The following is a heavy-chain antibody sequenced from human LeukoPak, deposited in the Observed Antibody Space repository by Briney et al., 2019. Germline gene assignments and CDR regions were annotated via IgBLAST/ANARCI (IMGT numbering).Heavy chain of an antibody. D-gene: IGHD3-3*01. Sequence: GGSLRLSCAASGFTFSSYWMSWVRQAPGKGLEWVANIKQDGSEKYYVDSVKGRFTISRDNAKNSLYLQMSSLRVEDTAVYYCASWAGNTQSDSWSGPFDYWGQGSLVTVSS. J-gene: IGHJ4*02. CDR2: IKQDGSEK. CDR3: ASWAGNTQSDSWSGPFDY. V-gene: IGHV3-7*01. CDR1: GFTFSSYW.